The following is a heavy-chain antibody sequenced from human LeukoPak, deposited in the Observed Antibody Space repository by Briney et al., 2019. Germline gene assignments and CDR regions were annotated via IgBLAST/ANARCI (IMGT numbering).Heavy chain of an antibody. CDR1: GGSIRSYY. J-gene: IGHJ4*02. D-gene: IGHD3-22*01. CDR2: IYFSGST. V-gene: IGHV4-4*07. CDR3: ARDGGNSGYHYWYYFDY. Sequence: LETLSLTCTVSGGSIRSYYWNWIRQPAGKGLEWIGRIYFSGSTNYNPSLKSRVTMSVDTSKNQFSLKLSSVTAADTAVYYCARDGGNSGYHYWYYFDYWGQGTLVTVSS.